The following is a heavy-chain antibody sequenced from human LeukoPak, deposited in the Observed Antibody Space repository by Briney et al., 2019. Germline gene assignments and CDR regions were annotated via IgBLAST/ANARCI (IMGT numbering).Heavy chain of an antibody. CDR2: IYPGDSDT. CDR3: ARLAVVVAATTNWFDP. D-gene: IGHD2-15*01. J-gene: IGHJ5*02. CDR1: GYSFTSYW. V-gene: IGHV5-51*01. Sequence: GESLKISCKGSGYSFTSYWIGWVRQMPGKGLEWMGIIYPGDSDTRYSPSFQGQVTISADKSISTAYLQWSSLKASDTAMYYCARLAVVVAATTNWFDPWGQETLVTVSS.